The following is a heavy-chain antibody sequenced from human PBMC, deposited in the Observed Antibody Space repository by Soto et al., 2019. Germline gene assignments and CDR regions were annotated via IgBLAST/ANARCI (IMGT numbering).Heavy chain of an antibody. CDR1: GFTFSNAW. CDR2: IKSKTDGGTT. Sequence: GGSLRLSCAASGFTFSNAWMSWVRQAPGKGLEWVGRIKSKTDGGTTDYAAPVKGRFTTSRDDSKNTLYLQMNSLKTEDTAVYYCTTTRTASRSVFHFDYWGQGTLVTVSS. D-gene: IGHD3-3*01. V-gene: IGHV3-15*01. CDR3: TTTRTASRSVFHFDY. J-gene: IGHJ4*02.